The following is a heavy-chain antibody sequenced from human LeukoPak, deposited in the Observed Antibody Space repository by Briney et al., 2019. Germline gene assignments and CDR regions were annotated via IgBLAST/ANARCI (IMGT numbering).Heavy chain of an antibody. D-gene: IGHD3-22*01. Sequence: GGSLRLSCAASGFTFSSYGMHWVRQAPGKGLEWVAFIRYDGSNKYYADSVKGRFTISRDNAKNSLYLQMNSLRAEDTAVYYCAREGAYYYDSSGYPARPYFDYWGQGTLVTVSS. J-gene: IGHJ4*02. V-gene: IGHV3-30*02. CDR1: GFTFSSYG. CDR3: AREGAYYYDSSGYPARPYFDY. CDR2: IRYDGSNK.